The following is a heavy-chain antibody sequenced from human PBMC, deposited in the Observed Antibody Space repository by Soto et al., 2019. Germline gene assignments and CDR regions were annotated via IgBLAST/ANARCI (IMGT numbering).Heavy chain of an antibody. J-gene: IGHJ4*02. V-gene: IGHV3-21*01. CDR3: ARDWLDYDFWSGYDY. D-gene: IGHD3-3*01. CDR1: EFTFSNYS. Sequence: EVQLVESGGGLVKPGRSLRLSCVGSEFTFSNYSMNWVRQAPGKGLEWVSSISSSGLYIYYADSVKGRFTTSRDNAINSLYLQMNSLRAEDTAVYYCARDWLDYDFWSGYDYWGLGTLVSVSP. CDR2: ISSSGLYI.